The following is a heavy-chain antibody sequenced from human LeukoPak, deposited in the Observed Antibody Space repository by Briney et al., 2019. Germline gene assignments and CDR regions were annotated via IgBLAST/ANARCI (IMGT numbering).Heavy chain of an antibody. D-gene: IGHD3-3*01. J-gene: IGHJ4*02. CDR1: GGTFSSYA. V-gene: IGHV1-69*04. CDR2: IIPILGIA. Sequence: GASVKVSCKASGGTFSSYAISWVRQAPGQGLEWMGRIIPILGIANYAQKFQGRVTITADKSTSTAYMELSSLRSEDTAVYYCAREVAYYDFWSGYKPKRLNGLDYWGQGTLVTVSS. CDR3: AREVAYYDFWSGYKPKRLNGLDY.